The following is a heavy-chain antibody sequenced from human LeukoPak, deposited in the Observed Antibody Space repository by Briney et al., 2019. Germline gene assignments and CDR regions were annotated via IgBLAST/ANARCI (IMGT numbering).Heavy chain of an antibody. CDR1: GFTFSSYG. V-gene: IGHV3-30*18. D-gene: IGHD6-19*01. CDR3: AKPEGWHFDY. J-gene: IGHJ4*02. Sequence: GRSLRLSCAASGFTFSSYGMHWVRQAPGKGLEWVAVISYDGSNKYYADSVKGRFTISRDNSKNTLYLQMNSLRAEDTAVYYCAKPEGWHFDYWGQGALVTVSS. CDR2: ISYDGSNK.